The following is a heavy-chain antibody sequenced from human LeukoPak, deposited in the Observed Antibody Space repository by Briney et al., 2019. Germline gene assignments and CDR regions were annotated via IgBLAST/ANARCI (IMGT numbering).Heavy chain of an antibody. V-gene: IGHV3-21*01. CDR2: ISSSSSYI. D-gene: IGHD5-24*01. CDR3: ARTRRSRDGYNYSPPDY. CDR1: GFTFSSYS. J-gene: IGHJ4*02. Sequence: GGSLRLSCAASGFTFSSYSMNWVRQAPGKGLEWVSSISSSSSYIYYADSVKGRFTISRDNAKNSLYLQMNSLRAEDTAVYYCARTRRSRDGYNYSPPDYGGQGTLVTVPS.